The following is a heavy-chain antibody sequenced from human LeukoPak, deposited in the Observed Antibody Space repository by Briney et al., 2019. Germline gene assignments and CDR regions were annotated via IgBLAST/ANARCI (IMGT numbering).Heavy chain of an antibody. CDR3: AIEPPRYCSGGSCERGFDY. Sequence: GASVKVSCKASGYTFTGYYMHWVRQAPGQGLEWMGRINPNSGGTNYAQKFQGRVTMTRDTSISTAYMELSRLRSDDTAVYYCAIEPPRYCSGGSCERGFDYWGRGTLVTVSS. V-gene: IGHV1-2*06. D-gene: IGHD2-15*01. CDR2: INPNSGGT. CDR1: GYTFTGYY. J-gene: IGHJ4*02.